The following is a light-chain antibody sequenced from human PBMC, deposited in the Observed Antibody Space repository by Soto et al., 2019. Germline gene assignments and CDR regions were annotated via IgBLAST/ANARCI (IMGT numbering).Light chain of an antibody. J-gene: IGKJ4*01. V-gene: IGKV3D-20*02. CDR2: GAS. CDR3: QQRSNWPSLT. CDR1: QSVSSRY. Sequence: ELVLTQSPATLSLSPGARATLSCMASQSVSSRYLAWYQTKPGQAQRLISYGASRRANGIPDRFSGSGSGTDFTLTISRLEPEDFAVYYCQQRSNWPSLTFGGGTKVDIK.